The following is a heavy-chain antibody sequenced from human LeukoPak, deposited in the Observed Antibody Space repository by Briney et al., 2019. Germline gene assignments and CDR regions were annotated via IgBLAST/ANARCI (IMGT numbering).Heavy chain of an antibody. CDR2: IIPIFGTA. D-gene: IGHD4-17*01. V-gene: IGHV1-69*13. J-gene: IGHJ3*02. CDR3: ASSTMTTVTTGAFDI. Sequence: SVKVSCKASGGTSSSYAISWVRQAPGQGLEWMGGIIPIFGTANYAQKFQGRVTITADESTSTAYMELSSLRSEDTAVYYCASSTMTTVTTGAFDIWGQGTMVTVSS. CDR1: GGTSSSYA.